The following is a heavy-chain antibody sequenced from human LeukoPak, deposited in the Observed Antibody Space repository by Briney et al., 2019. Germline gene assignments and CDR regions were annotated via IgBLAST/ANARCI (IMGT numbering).Heavy chain of an antibody. CDR2: IYTSGST. J-gene: IGHJ4*02. V-gene: IGHV4-4*07. CDR1: GGSISSYY. D-gene: IGHD6-6*01. CDR3: ARGVYSSSQYYFDY. Sequence: SETLSLTCTVSGGSISSYYWSWIRQPAGKGLEWIGRIYTSGSTNYNPSLKSRVTMSVDTSKNQFTLKLSSVTAADTAVYYCARGVYSSSQYYFDYWGQGTLVTVSS.